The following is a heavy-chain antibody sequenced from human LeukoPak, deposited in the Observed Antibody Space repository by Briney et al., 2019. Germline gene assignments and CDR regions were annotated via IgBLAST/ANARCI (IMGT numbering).Heavy chain of an antibody. CDR3: ARGVTIFGVVTKRYYYYGMDV. J-gene: IGHJ6*02. CDR2: MNPNSGNT. D-gene: IGHD3-3*01. V-gene: IGHV1-8*01. Sequence: ASVKVSCKASGYTFTSYDINWLRQATGQGLEWMGWMNPNSGNTGYAQKFQGRVTMTRNTSISTAYMELSSLRSEDTAVYYCARGVTIFGVVTKRYYYYGMDVWGQGTTVTVSS. CDR1: GYTFTSYD.